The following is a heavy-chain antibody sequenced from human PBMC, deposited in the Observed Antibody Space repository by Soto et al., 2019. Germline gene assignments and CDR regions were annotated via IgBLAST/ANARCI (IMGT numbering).Heavy chain of an antibody. CDR1: GGTFSSYA. V-gene: IGHV1-69*13. J-gene: IGHJ5*02. Sequence: SVKVSCKASGGTFSSYAISWVRQAPGQGLEWMGGIIPIFGTANYAQKFQGRVTITADESTSTAYMELSSLRSEDTAVYYCARCPLLEGAWFDPWGQGTLFTVYS. CDR2: IIPIFGTA. CDR3: ARCPLLEGAWFDP.